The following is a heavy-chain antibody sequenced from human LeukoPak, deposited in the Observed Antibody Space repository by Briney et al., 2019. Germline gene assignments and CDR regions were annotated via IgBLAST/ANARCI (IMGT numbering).Heavy chain of an antibody. CDR2: IYTSGST. CDR3: ARIAARVYYYYMDV. Sequence: SETLSLTCTVSGGSISSGDYYWSWIRQPAGKGLEWIGRIYTSGSTNYNPSLKSRVTTSVDTSKNQFSLKLSSVTAADTAVYYCARIAARVYYYYMDVWGKGTRSPSP. D-gene: IGHD6-6*01. J-gene: IGHJ6*03. CDR1: GGSISSGDYY. V-gene: IGHV4-61*02.